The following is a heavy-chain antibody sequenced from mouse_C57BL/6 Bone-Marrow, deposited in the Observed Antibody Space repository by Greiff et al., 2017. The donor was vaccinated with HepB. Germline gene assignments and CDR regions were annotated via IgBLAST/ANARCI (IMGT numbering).Heavy chain of an antibody. D-gene: IGHD1-1*01. Sequence: VQLQQSGPVLVKPGASVKMSCKASGYTFTDYYMNWVKQSHGKSLVWIGVINPYNGGTSYNQKFKGKATLTVDKSSSKAYMELNSLTSEDSAVYYCATLITTVVAFDYWGQGTTLTVSS. V-gene: IGHV1-19*01. J-gene: IGHJ2*01. CDR3: ATLITTVVAFDY. CDR1: GYTFTDYY. CDR2: INPYNGGT.